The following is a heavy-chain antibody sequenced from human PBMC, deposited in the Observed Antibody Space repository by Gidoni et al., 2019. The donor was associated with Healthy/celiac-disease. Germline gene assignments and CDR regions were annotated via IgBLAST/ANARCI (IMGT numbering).Heavy chain of an antibody. CDR1: GGSFSGYY. CDR3: ARGGYTQMGYYYYYYGMDV. V-gene: IGHV4-34*01. J-gene: IGHJ6*02. CDR2: INHSGST. D-gene: IGHD6-13*01. Sequence: QVQLQQWGAGLLKPSETLSFTCAVYGGSFSGYYWRWIRQPPGKGLEWIGKINHSGSTNYNPSLKSRVTISVDTSKNQFSLKLSSVTAADTAVYYCARGGYTQMGYYYYYYGMDVWGQGTTVTVSS.